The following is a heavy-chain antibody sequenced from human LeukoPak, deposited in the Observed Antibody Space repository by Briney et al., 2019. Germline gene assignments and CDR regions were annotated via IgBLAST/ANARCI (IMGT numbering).Heavy chain of an antibody. CDR2: ISGSGGST. Sequence: QPGGSLRLSCAASGFTFSSYAMSWVRQAPGKGLEWVSAISGSGGSTYYADSVRGRFTISRDNSKNTLYLQMNSLRAEDTAVYYCAKDLYDSSGYFDYWGQGTLVTVSS. CDR1: GFTFSSYA. D-gene: IGHD3-22*01. J-gene: IGHJ4*02. V-gene: IGHV3-23*01. CDR3: AKDLYDSSGYFDY.